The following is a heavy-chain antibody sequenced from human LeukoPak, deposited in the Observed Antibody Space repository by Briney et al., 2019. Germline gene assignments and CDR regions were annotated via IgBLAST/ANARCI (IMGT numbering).Heavy chain of an antibody. CDR1: GVSISSGGSR. J-gene: IGHJ6*02. CDR3: AGTHCASPSCYSYYYSGLDV. CDR2: IYYSGST. D-gene: IGHD2-2*01. Sequence: PSETLSLTCNVSGVSISSGGSRWSWIRQHPGKGLEWIGYIYYSGSTYYNPSLESRLTMSVDTSKNQFSLHLTSVTAADTAVYYCAGTHCASPSCYSYYYSGLDVWGQGTTVIVSS. V-gene: IGHV4-31*03.